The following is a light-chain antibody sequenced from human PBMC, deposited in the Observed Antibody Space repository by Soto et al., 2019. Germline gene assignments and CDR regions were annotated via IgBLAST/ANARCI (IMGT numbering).Light chain of an antibody. CDR1: QSISSY. CDR2: AAS. J-gene: IGKJ5*01. Sequence: DIQMTQSPSSLSASVGDRVTITCRASQSISSYLNWYQQKPGKAPKLLIYAASRLQSGVPSRFSGSGSGTDFTLTISSLQPEDFATYYCQQSYSTPRLTFGQGTRLEIK. V-gene: IGKV1-39*01. CDR3: QQSYSTPRLT.